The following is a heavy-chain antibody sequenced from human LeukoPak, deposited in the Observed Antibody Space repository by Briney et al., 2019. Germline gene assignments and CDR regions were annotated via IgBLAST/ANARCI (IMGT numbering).Heavy chain of an antibody. CDR2: IGGSGGST. Sequence: GGSLRLSCAASGFTFSSYAMSWVRQAPGKGLEWVSAIGGSGGSTYYADSVKGRFTISRDNSKNALYLQMNSLRAEDTAVYYCCLIPAASDYWGQGTLVTVSS. CDR3: CLIPAASDY. J-gene: IGHJ4*02. CDR1: GFTFSSYA. D-gene: IGHD2-2*01. V-gene: IGHV3-23*01.